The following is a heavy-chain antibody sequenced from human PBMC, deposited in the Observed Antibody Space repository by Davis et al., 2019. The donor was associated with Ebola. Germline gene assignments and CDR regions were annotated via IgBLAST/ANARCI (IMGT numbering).Heavy chain of an antibody. D-gene: IGHD2-15*01. CDR1: GDSISNNF. J-gene: IGHJ4*02. CDR2: IHYTGSI. CDR3: AREDASSTSADY. Sequence: MPSETLSLTCTVSGDSISNNFWSWVRLAPGKGLEWLGYIHYTGSINYNPSPKSRVTISADTSMNQFSLNLRSVTAADTAVYYCAREDASSTSADYWGQGILVTVSS. V-gene: IGHV4-59*01.